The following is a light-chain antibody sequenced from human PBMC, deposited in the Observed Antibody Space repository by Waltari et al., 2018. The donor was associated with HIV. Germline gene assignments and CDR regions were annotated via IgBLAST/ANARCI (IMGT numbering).Light chain of an antibody. CDR3: AVWDDKLGAWL. CDR2: RND. Sequence: QSVLSQPPSAPGTPGQRVTISCSGGLSNIGSNYVYWYQQFSGMAPKLVIFRNDQRPPEVHDRFTGSKSGTSASLIITGLKSEDESDYYCAVWDDKLGAWLFGGGTRVTV. CDR1: LSNIGSNY. J-gene: IGLJ3*02. V-gene: IGLV1-47*01.